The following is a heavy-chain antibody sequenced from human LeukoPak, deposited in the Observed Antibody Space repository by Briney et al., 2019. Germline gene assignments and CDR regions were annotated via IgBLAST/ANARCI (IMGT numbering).Heavy chain of an antibody. Sequence: GGSLRLSCAASGFTFSSYALSWVRQAPGKGLEWVSAISGRGAATYYADSVKGRFTISRDNSKNTLYLQMNSLRAEDTAVYYCARERTSAYYDFWSGYYYFDCWGQGTLVTVSS. J-gene: IGHJ4*02. CDR3: ARERTSAYYDFWSGYYYFDC. CDR1: GFTFSSYA. CDR2: ISGRGAAT. D-gene: IGHD3-3*01. V-gene: IGHV3-23*01.